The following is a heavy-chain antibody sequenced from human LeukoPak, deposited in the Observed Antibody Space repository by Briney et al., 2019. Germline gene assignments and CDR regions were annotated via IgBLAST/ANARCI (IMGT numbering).Heavy chain of an antibody. V-gene: IGHV4-34*01. J-gene: IGHJ4*02. CDR2: INHSGST. Sequence: PSGTLSLTCAVYGGSFSGYYWSWIRQTPGKGLEWIGEINHSGSTNYNPSLKSRVTISVDTSKNQFSLKLSSVTAADTAVYYCATVVRGYSYGYLYYFDYWGQGTLVTVSS. CDR1: GGSFSGYY. CDR3: ATVVRGYSYGYLYYFDY. D-gene: IGHD5-18*01.